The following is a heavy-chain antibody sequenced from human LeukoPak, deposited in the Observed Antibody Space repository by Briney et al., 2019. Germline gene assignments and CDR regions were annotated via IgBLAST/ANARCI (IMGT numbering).Heavy chain of an antibody. CDR3: ARVRGGYDAIDH. CDR2: SYYTGST. J-gene: IGHJ4*02. V-gene: IGHV4-59*02. D-gene: IGHD5-12*01. CDR1: GGSVSTYH. Sequence: SETLSLTCTVSGGSVSTYHWGWIRQPPGKGLEWIGYSYYTGSTNYNPSLTGRVTISVGMSKNQFSLKLISVTAADTAVYHCARVRGGYDAIDHWGQGTLVTVSS.